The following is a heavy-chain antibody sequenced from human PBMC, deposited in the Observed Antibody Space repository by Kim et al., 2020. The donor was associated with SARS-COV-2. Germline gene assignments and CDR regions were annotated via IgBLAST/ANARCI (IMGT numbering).Heavy chain of an antibody. Sequence: SETLSLTCAVSGCSISSDNWSSWVRQPPGTALEWIGELYHSGSTNYTPSLKSRVTISVHKSKNQFSLKLSSVTAADTAVYYCQGSGTDSEFDYWGQGPLLTLS. D-gene: IGHD6-19*01. CDR2: LYHSGST. J-gene: IGHJ4*02. CDR3: QGSGTDSEFDY. CDR1: GCSISSDNW. V-gene: IGHV4-4*02.